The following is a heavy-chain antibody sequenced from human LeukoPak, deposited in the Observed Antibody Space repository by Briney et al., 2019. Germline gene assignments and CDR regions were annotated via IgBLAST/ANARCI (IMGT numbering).Heavy chain of an antibody. CDR2: INPNSGGT. Sequence: GASVTVSCKASGYTFTGYYMHWVRQAPGQGLEWMGWINPNSGGTNYAQKFQGRVTMTRDTSISTAYMELSRLRSDDTAVYHCARDSSTSQYYGMDVWGQGTTVTVSS. D-gene: IGHD2-2*01. J-gene: IGHJ6*02. V-gene: IGHV1-2*02. CDR3: ARDSSTSQYYGMDV. CDR1: GYTFTGYY.